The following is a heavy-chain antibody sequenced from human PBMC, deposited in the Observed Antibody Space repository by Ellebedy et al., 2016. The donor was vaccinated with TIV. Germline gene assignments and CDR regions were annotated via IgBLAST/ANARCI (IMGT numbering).Heavy chain of an antibody. Sequence: SETLSLXXTVSGGSISSSSYYWGWIRQPPGKGLEWIGSIYYSGSTYYNPSLKSRVTISVDTSKNQFSLKLSFVTAADTAVYYCAAIQGGADYWGQGTLVTVSS. CDR1: GGSISSSSYY. J-gene: IGHJ4*02. D-gene: IGHD3-16*01. CDR2: IYYSGST. V-gene: IGHV4-39*01. CDR3: AAIQGGADY.